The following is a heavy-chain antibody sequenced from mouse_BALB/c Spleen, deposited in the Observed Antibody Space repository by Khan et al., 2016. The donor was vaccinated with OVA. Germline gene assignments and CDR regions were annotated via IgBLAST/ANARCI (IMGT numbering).Heavy chain of an antibody. D-gene: IGHD1-2*01. V-gene: IGHV2-3*01. Sequence: QVQLKESGPGLVAPSQSLSITCTVSGFSLTSYGVSWVRQPPGKGLEWLGVIWGDGNTNYHTALISRLSISTDNSKSQAFLKQNSLQTDDTATYXDAKKGYCGSGNAWFAYWGQGTLVTVSA. J-gene: IGHJ3*01. CDR1: GFSLTSYG. CDR3: AKKGYCGSGNAWFAY. CDR2: IWGDGNT.